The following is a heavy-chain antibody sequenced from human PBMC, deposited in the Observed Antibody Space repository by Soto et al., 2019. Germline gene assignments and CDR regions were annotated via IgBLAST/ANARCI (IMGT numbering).Heavy chain of an antibody. CDR3: ARDKGGYYSHFVY. V-gene: IGHV1-69*01. D-gene: IGHD3-22*01. J-gene: IGHJ4*02. CDR2: IMPFFGPG. Sequence: VHLVKSGLEVMKPGSSGKVSSKAMEGTSGGYASTGYGRAPGQGLKWMGGIMPFFGPGNYAQKFQARVNITADESTSSVYLELSSLRSEDTAVYYCARDKGGYYSHFVYWGQGTLVTVSS. CDR1: EGTSGGYA.